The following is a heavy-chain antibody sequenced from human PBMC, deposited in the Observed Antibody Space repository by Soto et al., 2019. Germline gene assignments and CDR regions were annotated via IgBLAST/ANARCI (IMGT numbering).Heavy chain of an antibody. CDR1: GGTFSSYA. Sequence: GASVKVSCKASGGTFSSYAISWVRQAPGQGLEWMGGIIPIFGTANYAQKFQGRVTITADESTSTAYMELSSLRAEDTAVYYCVYCSGGSCRPYGMDVWGQGTTVTVSS. J-gene: IGHJ6*02. D-gene: IGHD2-15*01. CDR2: IIPIFGTA. CDR3: VYCSGGSCRPYGMDV. V-gene: IGHV1-69*13.